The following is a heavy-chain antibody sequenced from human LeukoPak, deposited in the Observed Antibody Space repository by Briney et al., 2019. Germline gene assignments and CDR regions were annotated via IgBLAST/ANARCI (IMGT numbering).Heavy chain of an antibody. CDR3: ARARKSYYYDSSGYQNDY. CDR2: IIPIFGTA. CDR1: GGTFSSYA. Sequence: GASVKVSCKASGGTFSSYAISRVRQAPGQGLEWMGRIIPIFGTANYAQKFQGRVTITTDESTSTAYMELSSLRSEDTAVYYCARARKSYYYDSSGYQNDYWGQGTLVTVSS. D-gene: IGHD3-22*01. V-gene: IGHV1-69*05. J-gene: IGHJ4*02.